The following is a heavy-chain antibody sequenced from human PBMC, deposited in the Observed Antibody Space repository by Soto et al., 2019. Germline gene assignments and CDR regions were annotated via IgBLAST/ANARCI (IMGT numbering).Heavy chain of an antibody. V-gene: IGHV2-70*01. J-gene: IGHJ4*02. CDR1: GFSLTSPGMC. CDR2: IDWDDNK. D-gene: IGHD1-26*01. Sequence: ESGPTLVNPTQTLTLTCSFSGFSLTSPGMCVSWIRQPPGKALEWLAVIDWDDNKYYSTSLKTRLTISKETSENQVALTLTNMDPVDTATYYCARIIVGATDWFHFDYWGQGTLVTVSS. CDR3: ARIIVGATDWFHFDY.